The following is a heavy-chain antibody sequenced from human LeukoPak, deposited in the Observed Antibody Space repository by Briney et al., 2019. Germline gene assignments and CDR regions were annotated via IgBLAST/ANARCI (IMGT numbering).Heavy chain of an antibody. CDR3: ASPGPAAADY. D-gene: IGHD6-13*01. J-gene: IGHJ4*02. CDR2: ISGSGGST. Sequence: ETLSLTCTVSSGSVNSYYWSWVRQAPGKGLEWVSAISGSGGSTYYADSVKGRFTISRDNSKNTLYLQMNSLRAEDTAVYYCASPGPAAADYWGQGTLVTVSS. V-gene: IGHV3-23*01. CDR1: SGSVNSYY.